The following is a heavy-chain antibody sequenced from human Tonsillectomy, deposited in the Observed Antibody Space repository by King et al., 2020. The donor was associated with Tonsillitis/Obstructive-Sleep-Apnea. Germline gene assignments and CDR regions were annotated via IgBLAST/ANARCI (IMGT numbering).Heavy chain of an antibody. J-gene: IGHJ4*02. Sequence: VQLVESGGGLVQPGGSLRLSCSASGFTFSTYTMHWVRQAPGKGLEYVSAISRNGGSTYYADSVKSRFTISRDNSKNTLYLQMSSLRAEDTAVYYCVTDRAHDILTGNDPFLDYWGQGTLVTVSS. D-gene: IGHD3-9*01. CDR1: GFTFSTYT. CDR2: ISRNGGST. CDR3: VTDRAHDILTGNDPFLDY. V-gene: IGHV3-64D*06.